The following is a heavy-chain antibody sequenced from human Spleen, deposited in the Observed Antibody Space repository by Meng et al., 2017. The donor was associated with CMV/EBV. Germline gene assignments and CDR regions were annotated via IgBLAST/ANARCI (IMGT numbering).Heavy chain of an antibody. CDR3: ARGRSAVRGVY. V-gene: IGHV4-59*01. Sequence: GSLRLSCTVSGGSISSYYWSWIRQPPGKGLEWIGYIYYSGSTNYNPSLKSRVTISVDTSKNQFSLKLSSVTAADTAVYYCARGRSAVRGVYWGQGTLVTVSS. CDR2: IYYSGST. J-gene: IGHJ4*02. CDR1: GGSISSYY. D-gene: IGHD3-10*01.